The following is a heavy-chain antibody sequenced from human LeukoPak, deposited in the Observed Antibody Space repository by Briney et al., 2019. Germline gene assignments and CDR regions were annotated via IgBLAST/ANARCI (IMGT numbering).Heavy chain of an antibody. D-gene: IGHD2-2*01. J-gene: IGHJ4*02. V-gene: IGHV1-18*01. CDR3: ARDIDIPAATNYFDY. Sequence: GASVKVSCKASGCTFTSYGISWVREAPGQGLEWMGWISAYNGNTNYAQKLQGRVTMTTDTSTSTAYMELRSLRSDDTAVYYCARDIDIPAATNYFDYWGQGTLVTVSS. CDR2: ISAYNGNT. CDR1: GCTFTSYG.